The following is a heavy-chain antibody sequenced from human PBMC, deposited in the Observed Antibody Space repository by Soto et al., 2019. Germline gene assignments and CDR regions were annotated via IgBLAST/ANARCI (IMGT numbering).Heavy chain of an antibody. D-gene: IGHD3-9*01. CDR2: MNPNSGNT. CDR3: ARDRTYFGDC. Sequence: QVQLVQSGAEVKKPGASVKVSCKASGYTFTSYDINWVRQATGQGLEWMGWMNPNSGNTGYAQKCQVRVKMTTNTSVSTAYMELSSLRSEDTVVYYCARDRTYFGDCWGQGTLVTVSS. V-gene: IGHV1-8*01. CDR1: GYTFTSYD. J-gene: IGHJ4*02.